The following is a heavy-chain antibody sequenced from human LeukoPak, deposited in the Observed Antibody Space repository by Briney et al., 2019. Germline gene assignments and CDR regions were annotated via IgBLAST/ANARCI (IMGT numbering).Heavy chain of an antibody. CDR1: GGSISSYY. D-gene: IGHD1-20*01. CDR3: ARVGNWNDGWFDP. Sequence: SETLSLTCTVSGGSISSYYWGWIRQPPGKGLEWIGYIYYSGSTNYNPSLKSRVTISVDTSKNQFSLKLSSVTAADTAVYYCARVGNWNDGWFDPWGQGTLVTVSS. J-gene: IGHJ5*02. V-gene: IGHV4-59*01. CDR2: IYYSGST.